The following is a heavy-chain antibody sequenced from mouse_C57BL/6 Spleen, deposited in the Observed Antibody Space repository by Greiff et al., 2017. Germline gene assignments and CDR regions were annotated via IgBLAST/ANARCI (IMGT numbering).Heavy chain of an antibody. CDR2: IRNKANNHAA. CDR1: GLTFSDDW. J-gene: IGHJ2*01. V-gene: IGHV6-6*01. CDR3: TGGYENY. D-gene: IGHD3-1*01. Sequence: EVKLQESGGGLVQPGGSMKLSCAASGLTFSDDWMDWVRQSPEQGLEWVGDIRNKANNHAAYYAESGTGMFTISRDDSNSSVYLQMNSLRAEDTGIYYCTGGYENYWGQGTTLTVSS.